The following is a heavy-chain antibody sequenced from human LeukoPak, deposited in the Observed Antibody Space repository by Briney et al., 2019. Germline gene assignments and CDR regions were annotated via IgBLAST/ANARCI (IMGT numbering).Heavy chain of an antibody. CDR1: GFTFSSNG. D-gene: IGHD3-16*02. CDR2: IRYDGSNN. CDR3: ARRLYDYVWGSYRPHDAFDI. J-gene: IGHJ3*02. Sequence: GESLTLSCAVSGFTFSSNGMHWVSHPQGKGLEWEAFIRYDGSNNNYANSVKGRFTISTDKSKNTLYQQMNSLRAEDTAVYYCARRLYDYVWGSYRPHDAFDIWGQGTMVTVSS. V-gene: IGHV3-30*02.